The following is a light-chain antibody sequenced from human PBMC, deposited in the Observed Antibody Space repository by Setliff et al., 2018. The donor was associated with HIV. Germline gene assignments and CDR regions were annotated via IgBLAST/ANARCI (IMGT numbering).Light chain of an antibody. J-gene: IGLJ1*01. CDR2: RDY. CDR3: TSYANSDAFI. V-gene: IGLV1-44*01. CDR1: RSNIGSNI. Sequence: QSALSQPPSASATPGQRVTISCSGSRSNIGSNIVTWYQQLPGTAPKVLIYRDYERPSGVPDRFAGSKSGTSASLAISGLQSEDEADYYCTSYANSDAFIFGTGTKVTVL.